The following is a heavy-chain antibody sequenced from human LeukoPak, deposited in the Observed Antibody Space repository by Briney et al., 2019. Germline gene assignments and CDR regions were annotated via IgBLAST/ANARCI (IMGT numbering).Heavy chain of an antibody. Sequence: PSETLSLTCTVSGGSISSCYWSWIRQPAGKGMEWIGRIYTSGRTKYNPSLKSRVTMSEDTSKNQFSLKLISVTAADTAVYYCARDQYSSSWYWFDTWGQGTLVTVSS. CDR2: IYTSGRT. CDR1: GGSISSCY. V-gene: IGHV4-4*07. CDR3: ARDQYSSSWYWFDT. J-gene: IGHJ5*02. D-gene: IGHD6-6*01.